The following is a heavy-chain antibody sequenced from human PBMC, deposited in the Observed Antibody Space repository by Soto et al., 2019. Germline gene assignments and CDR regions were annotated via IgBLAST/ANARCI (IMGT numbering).Heavy chain of an antibody. CDR2: IIPIFGTA. Sequence: ASVKVSCKASGGTFSSYAISWVRQAPGQGLEWMGGIIPIFGTANYAQKFQGRVTITADESTSTAYMELSSLRSEDTAVYYCAANLEMATTTFDYWGQGTLVTVSS. D-gene: IGHD5-12*01. V-gene: IGHV1-69*13. J-gene: IGHJ4*02. CDR3: AANLEMATTTFDY. CDR1: GGTFSSYA.